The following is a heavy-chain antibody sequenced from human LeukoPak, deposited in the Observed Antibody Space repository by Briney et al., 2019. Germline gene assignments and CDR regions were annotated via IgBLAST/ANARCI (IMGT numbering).Heavy chain of an antibody. CDR2: INHSEST. D-gene: IGHD3-10*01. Sequence: PSETLSLTCSVSGDSISSSDYYWGWIRQPPGKGLEWIGEINHSESTNYNPSLKSRVTISADTSKNQFSLKLSSVTAADTAVYYCARQTLWFGELAGPWGQGTLVTVSS. CDR3: ARQTLWFGELAGP. V-gene: IGHV4-39*01. J-gene: IGHJ5*02. CDR1: GDSISSSDYY.